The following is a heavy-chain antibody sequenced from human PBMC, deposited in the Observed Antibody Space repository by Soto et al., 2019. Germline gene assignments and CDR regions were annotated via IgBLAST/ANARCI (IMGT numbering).Heavy chain of an antibody. V-gene: IGHV3-33*01. CDR2: IWYDGNNK. D-gene: IGHD4-17*01. Sequence: QVQLVESGGGVVQPGRSLRLSCAASGFTFSSYGMHWVRQAPGKGLEWVAVIWYDGNNKYYADSVKGRFTISRDNSNNTLYLQMNSLRAEDTAVYYCARGDYGDHTSEPYYYYGMDVWGQGTTVTVSS. CDR3: ARGDYGDHTSEPYYYYGMDV. CDR1: GFTFSSYG. J-gene: IGHJ6*02.